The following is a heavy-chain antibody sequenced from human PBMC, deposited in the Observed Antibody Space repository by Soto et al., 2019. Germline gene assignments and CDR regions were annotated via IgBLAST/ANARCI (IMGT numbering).Heavy chain of an antibody. CDR2: IYYSGST. D-gene: IGHD6-6*01. CDR3: ASGFEYSRLPFDY. J-gene: IGHJ4*02. V-gene: IGHV4-39*01. Sequence: PSETLSLTCTVSGGSISSSSYYWGWIRQPPGKGLEWIGSIYYSGSTYYNPSLKSRVTISVDTSKNQFSLKLSSVTAADTAVYYCASGFEYSRLPFDYWGKGTLVTVSS. CDR1: GGSISSSSYY.